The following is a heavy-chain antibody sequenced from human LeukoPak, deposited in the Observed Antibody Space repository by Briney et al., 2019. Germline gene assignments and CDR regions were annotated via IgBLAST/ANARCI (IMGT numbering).Heavy chain of an antibody. D-gene: IGHD3-9*01. Sequence: ASVNVSCKASGYTFTSYGISWVRQAPGQGLEWMGGFDPEDGETIYAQKFQGRVTMTEDTSTDTAYMELSSLRSEDTAVYYCAIYTDWLLFAYWGQGTLVTVSS. V-gene: IGHV1-24*01. J-gene: IGHJ4*02. CDR1: GYTFTSYG. CDR2: FDPEDGET. CDR3: AIYTDWLLFAY.